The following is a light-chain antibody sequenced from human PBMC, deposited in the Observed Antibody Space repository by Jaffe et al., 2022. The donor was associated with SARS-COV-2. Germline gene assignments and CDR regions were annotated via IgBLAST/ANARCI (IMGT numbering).Light chain of an antibody. J-gene: IGLJ2*01. CDR2: TDN. CDR1: SSNIGNYT. CDR3: STWDDSLNAVV. Sequence: QAVLTQSLSASGTPGQRVTISCSGSSSNIGNYTVNWYQQLPGAAPKLVIHTDNQRPSGVPDRLSGSKSGTSASLAISGLRSEDEADYYCSTWDDSLNAVVFGGGTKLAVL. V-gene: IGLV1-44*01.